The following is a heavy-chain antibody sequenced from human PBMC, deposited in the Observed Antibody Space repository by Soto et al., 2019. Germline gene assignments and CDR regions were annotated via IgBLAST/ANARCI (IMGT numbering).Heavy chain of an antibody. CDR2: ISSAGGT. Sequence: EVQLVESGGGLVQPGGSLRLSCAASGITVTNCFMTWARQAPGKGREWVSVISSAGGTYYADSVKGRFTISRDNYRNTLYLQMNTLRAEDTAVYYCARDELGGAYDFWHGGQGTLVTVSS. D-gene: IGHD3-3*01. J-gene: IGHJ4*02. CDR3: ARDELGGAYDFWH. V-gene: IGHV3-66*01. CDR1: GITVTNCF.